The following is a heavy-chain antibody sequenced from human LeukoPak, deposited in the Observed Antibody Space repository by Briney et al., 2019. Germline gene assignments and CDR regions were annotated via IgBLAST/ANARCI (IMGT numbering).Heavy chain of an antibody. Sequence: KAGGSLRLSCAASGFTFSSYSMNWVRQAPGKGLEWVSSISSSSYIHYADSVMGRFTISRDNAKNSLYLQRNSLRAEDTAVYYCARARVTRKPAWGQGTLVTVSS. CDR2: ISSSSYI. CDR3: ARARVTRKPA. CDR1: GFTFSSYS. D-gene: IGHD4-17*01. V-gene: IGHV3-21*01. J-gene: IGHJ5*02.